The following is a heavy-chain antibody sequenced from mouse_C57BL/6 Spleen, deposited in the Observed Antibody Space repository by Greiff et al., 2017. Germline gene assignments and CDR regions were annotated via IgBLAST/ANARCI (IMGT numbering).Heavy chain of an antibody. Sequence: QVQLQQSGAELVKPGASVKMSCKASGYTFTSYWITWVKQRPGQGLEWIGDIYPGSGSNNYNEKFKSKATLTVDTSSSTAYMQLSSLTSEDSAVYYCARDYYGTDWYFDVWGTGTTVAVSS. D-gene: IGHD1-1*01. V-gene: IGHV1-55*01. CDR1: GYTFTSYW. CDR3: ARDYYGTDWYFDV. CDR2: IYPGSGSN. J-gene: IGHJ1*03.